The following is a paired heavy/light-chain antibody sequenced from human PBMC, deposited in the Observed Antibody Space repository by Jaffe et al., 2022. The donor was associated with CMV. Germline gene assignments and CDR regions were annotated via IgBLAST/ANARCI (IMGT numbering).Light chain of an antibody. CDR1: QSVSSN. V-gene: IGKV3-15*01. Sequence: EIVMTQSPATLSVSPGERATLSCRASQSVSSNLAWYQQKPGQAPRLLIYGASTRATGIPAGFSGSGSGTEFTLTITSLQSEDFAVYYCQQYNNWPQTFGQGTKVEIK. CDR2: GAS. CDR3: QQYNNWPQT. J-gene: IGKJ1*01.
Heavy chain of an antibody. CDR1: GGSISSYY. Sequence: QVQLQESGPGLVKPSETLSLTCTVSGGSISSYYWSWIRQPAGKGLEWIGRIYTSGSTNYNPSLKSRVTMSVDTSKNQFSLKLSSVTAADTAVYYCARGNKDYGDRGGNWFDPWGQGTLVTVSS. J-gene: IGHJ5*02. V-gene: IGHV4-4*07. D-gene: IGHD4-17*01. CDR2: IYTSGST. CDR3: ARGNKDYGDRGGNWFDP.